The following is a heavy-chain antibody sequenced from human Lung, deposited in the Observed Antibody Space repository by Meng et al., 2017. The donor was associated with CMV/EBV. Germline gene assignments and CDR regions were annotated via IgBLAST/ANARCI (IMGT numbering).Heavy chain of an antibody. CDR3: ARGGNFDP. CDR1: GYTFSTYT. V-gene: IGHV7-4-1*02. CDR2: ISTNTGTP. D-gene: IGHD2/OR15-2a*01. J-gene: IGHJ5*02. Sequence: QLLQSWTRLNRPGASVNVSCKASGYTFSTYTINWVRQAHGRGLEWMGWISTNTGTPTYTQGFTGRFVFSLDTSVSTAYLQISSLKAEDTAVYYCARGGNFDPWGQGTLVTVSS.